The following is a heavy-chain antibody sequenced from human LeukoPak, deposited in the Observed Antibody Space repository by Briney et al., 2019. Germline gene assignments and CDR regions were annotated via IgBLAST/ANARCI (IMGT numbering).Heavy chain of an antibody. CDR3: AKRTEYCSSTRCAFWYFDL. V-gene: IGHV3-23*01. D-gene: IGHD2-2*01. CDR1: GLTVSSYA. CDR2: ISGSGGST. J-gene: IGHJ2*01. Sequence: GGSLRLSCAASGLTVSSYAMRWVRQAPGKGLDWVSSISGSGGSTHYADSVKGRFTISRDNAKNTLYLQMDSLRGEDTAVYYCAKRTEYCSSTRCAFWYFDLWGRGTLVTVSS.